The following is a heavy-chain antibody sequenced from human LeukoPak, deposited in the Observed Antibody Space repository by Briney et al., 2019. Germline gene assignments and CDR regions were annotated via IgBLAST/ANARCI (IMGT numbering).Heavy chain of an antibody. D-gene: IGHD2-21*01. Sequence: GGSLRLSCAASGFTVSSNYVSWVRQAPGKGLEWVSIIYSGGTTYYADSVKGRFTISRDNSKNTVYLQMSSLRVEETAVYYCAKEFNRGLPDYWGQGTLVTVSS. CDR3: AKEFNRGLPDY. V-gene: IGHV3-53*05. J-gene: IGHJ4*02. CDR2: IYSGGTT. CDR1: GFTVSSNY.